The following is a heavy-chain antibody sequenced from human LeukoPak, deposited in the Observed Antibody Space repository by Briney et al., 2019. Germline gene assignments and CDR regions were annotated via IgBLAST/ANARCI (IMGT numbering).Heavy chain of an antibody. CDR3: ARPIGPQHLNWCFDL. D-gene: IGHD2-2*01. J-gene: IGHJ2*01. V-gene: IGHV5-51*01. CDR1: GYSFTSYW. Sequence: GESLKISCKSSGYSFTSYWIGWVRQMPGKGLEWMGIIYPGDSDTRYSPSFQGQVTISADKSISTAYLQWSSLKASDTAMYYCARPIGPQHLNWCFDLWGRGTLVTVSS. CDR2: IYPGDSDT.